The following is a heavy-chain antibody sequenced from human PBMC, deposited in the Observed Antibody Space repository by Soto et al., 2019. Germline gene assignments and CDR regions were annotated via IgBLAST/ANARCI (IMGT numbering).Heavy chain of an antibody. Sequence: GGSLRLSCAASGFTFSSYWMHWVRQAPGKGLVWVSRINSDGSSTSYADSVKGRLTISRDNAKNTLYLQMNSLRAEDTAVYYCARGVSGIQLWPTYYYYGMDVWGQGTTVTVSS. CDR1: GFTFSSYW. CDR3: ARGVSGIQLWPTYYYYGMDV. D-gene: IGHD5-18*01. J-gene: IGHJ6*02. CDR2: INSDGSST. V-gene: IGHV3-74*01.